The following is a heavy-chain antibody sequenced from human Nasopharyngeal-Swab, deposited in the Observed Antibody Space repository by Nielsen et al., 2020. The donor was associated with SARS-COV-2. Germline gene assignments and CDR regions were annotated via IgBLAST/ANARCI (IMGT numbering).Heavy chain of an antibody. CDR3: ARERLGAFDI. Sequence: SAKDSCKASAGTISSYDISWVRQDPGQGLEWRGGIIPIFGTANYAQKFQGRVTITADESTSTAYMELSSLRSEDTAVYYCARERLGAFDIWGQGTMVTVSS. CDR1: AGTISSYD. D-gene: IGHD3-16*01. CDR2: IIPIFGTA. V-gene: IGHV1-69*13. J-gene: IGHJ3*02.